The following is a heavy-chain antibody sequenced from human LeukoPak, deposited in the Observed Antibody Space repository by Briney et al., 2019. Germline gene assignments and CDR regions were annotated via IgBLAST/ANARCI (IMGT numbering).Heavy chain of an antibody. CDR3: ARHPTGYCSSTSCYKYNWFDP. Sequence: GASVKVSCKASGYTFTSYGISWVRQAPGQGLEWMGWISAYNGNTNYAQKLQGRVTMTTDTSTSTAYMEQRSLRSDDTAVCYCARHPTGYCSSTSCYKYNWFDPWGQGTLVTVSS. D-gene: IGHD2-2*02. V-gene: IGHV1-18*01. CDR1: GYTFTSYG. CDR2: ISAYNGNT. J-gene: IGHJ5*02.